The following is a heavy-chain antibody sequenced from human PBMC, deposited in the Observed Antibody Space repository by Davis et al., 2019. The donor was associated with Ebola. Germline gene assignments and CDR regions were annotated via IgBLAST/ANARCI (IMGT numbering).Heavy chain of an antibody. CDR2: ISQSGST. CDR3: ARGASRSNPLNWFDP. CDR1: GGSFSGFH. V-gene: IGHV4-34*01. J-gene: IGHJ5*02. D-gene: IGHD1-26*01. Sequence: PSETLSLTCAVYGGSFSGFHWSWVRQAPGKGLEWIGEISQSGSTDYNASLKSRVTISLDTSKNQVSLNLSSVTAADTALYSCARGASRSNPLNWFDPWGQGILVTVST.